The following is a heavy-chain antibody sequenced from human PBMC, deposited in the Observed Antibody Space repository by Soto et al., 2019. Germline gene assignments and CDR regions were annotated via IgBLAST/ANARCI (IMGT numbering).Heavy chain of an antibody. Sequence: QVQLVQSGAEVKKRGASVKVSCKASGYTFTSYDINWVREATGQGLEWMGWMNPNSGNTGYAQKFQGRVTMTRNTSISTAYMELSSLRSEDTAVYYCAITHLRFGEHHYWGQGTLVTVSS. D-gene: IGHD3-10*01. CDR2: MNPNSGNT. CDR3: AITHLRFGEHHY. CDR1: GYTFTSYD. J-gene: IGHJ4*02. V-gene: IGHV1-8*01.